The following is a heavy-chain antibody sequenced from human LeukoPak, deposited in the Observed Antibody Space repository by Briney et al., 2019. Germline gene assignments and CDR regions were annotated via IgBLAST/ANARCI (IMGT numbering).Heavy chain of an antibody. CDR3: TRQPFLPRPYYDFWSGYYTPPYFDY. D-gene: IGHD3-3*01. J-gene: IGHJ4*02. CDR1: GFTFGDYA. CDR2: IRSKAYGGTT. V-gene: IGHV3-49*04. Sequence: PGGSLRLSCTASGFTFGDYAMSWVRQAPGKGLEWVGFIRSKAYGGTTEYAASVKGRFTISRDDSKSIAYLQMNSLKTEDTAVYYCTRQPFLPRPYYDFWSGYYTPPYFDYWGQGTLVTVSS.